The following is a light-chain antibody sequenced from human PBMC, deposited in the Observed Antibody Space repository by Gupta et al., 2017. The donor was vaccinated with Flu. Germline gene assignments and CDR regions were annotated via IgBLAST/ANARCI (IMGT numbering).Light chain of an antibody. CDR3: AAWDDSLNGVI. Sequence: SAIVARNPVNWYRQLPGTAPKLLVYSNHQRHSGVSDRFSGSKSGTSASLAISGLQSEDEADYYCAAWDDSLNGVIFGGGTKLTVL. CDR1: SAIVARNP. V-gene: IGLV1-44*01. CDR2: SNH. J-gene: IGLJ2*01.